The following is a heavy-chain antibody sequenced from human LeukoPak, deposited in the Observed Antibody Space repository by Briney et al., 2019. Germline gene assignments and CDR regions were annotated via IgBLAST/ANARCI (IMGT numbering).Heavy chain of an antibody. J-gene: IGHJ6*03. D-gene: IGHD4-11*01. V-gene: IGHV4-31*03. CDR2: IYYSGST. CDR3: AREIRGNYVGYYYYYYMDV. CDR1: GGSISSGGYY. Sequence: PSQTLSLTCTVSGGSISSGGYYWSWICQHPGKGLEWIGYIYYSGSTYYNPSLKSRVTISVDTSKNQFSLKLSSVTAADTAVYYCAREIRGNYVGYYYYYYMDVWGKGTTVTVSS.